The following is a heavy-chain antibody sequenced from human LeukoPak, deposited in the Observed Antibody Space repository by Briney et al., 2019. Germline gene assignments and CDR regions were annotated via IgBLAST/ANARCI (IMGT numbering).Heavy chain of an antibody. Sequence: SETLSLTCTVSGGSISSYYWSWIRQPPGKGLEWIGYIYYSGSTNYNPSLKSRVTISVDTSKNQFSLKLSSVTAADTAVYYCARGSMPPYSSSWFGDFDYWGQGTLVTVSS. CDR2: IYYSGST. D-gene: IGHD6-13*01. V-gene: IGHV4-59*01. CDR3: ARGSMPPYSSSWFGDFDY. CDR1: GGSISSYY. J-gene: IGHJ4*02.